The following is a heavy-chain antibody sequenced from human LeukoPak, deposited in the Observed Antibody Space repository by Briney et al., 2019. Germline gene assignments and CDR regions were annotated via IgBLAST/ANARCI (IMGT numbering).Heavy chain of an antibody. V-gene: IGHV1-69*05. CDR3: ARDHVGRITIWNFDP. CDR1: GGTFSSYA. D-gene: IGHD3-9*01. Sequence: SVKVSCKASGGTFSSYAISWVRQAPGQGLELMGRIIPIFGTANYAQKFQGRVTITTDKSTSTAYMELSSLRSEDTAVYYCARDHVGRITIWNFDPWGQGTLVTVSS. J-gene: IGHJ5*02. CDR2: IIPIFGTA.